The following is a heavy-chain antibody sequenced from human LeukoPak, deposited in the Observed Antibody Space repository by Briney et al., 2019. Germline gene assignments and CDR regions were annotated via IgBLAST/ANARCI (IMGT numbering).Heavy chain of an antibody. V-gene: IGHV4-59*12. CDR1: GGSINNYY. Sequence: SETLSLTCTVSGGSINNYYWSWIRQPPGKGLEWIGYIYYSGSTNYSPSLESRVTISVDTSKNQFSLRLDSVTAADTAVYYCARDAPGIAAPGIYWGQGTLVTVSS. CDR3: ARDAPGIAAPGIY. CDR2: IYYSGST. D-gene: IGHD6-13*01. J-gene: IGHJ4*02.